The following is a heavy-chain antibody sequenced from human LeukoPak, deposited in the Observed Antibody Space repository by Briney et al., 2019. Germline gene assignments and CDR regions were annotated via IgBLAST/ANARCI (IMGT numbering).Heavy chain of an antibody. D-gene: IGHD1-14*01. CDR3: ARRMYNFDY. J-gene: IGHJ4*02. CDR2: IYYSGST. V-gene: IGHV4-39*01. CDR1: GGSISSYY. Sequence: SETLSLTCTVSGGSISSYYWSWIRQPPGKGLEWIGSIYYSGSTYYNPSLKSRVTISVDTSKNQFSLKLSSVTAADTAVYYCARRMYNFDYWGQGTLVTVSS.